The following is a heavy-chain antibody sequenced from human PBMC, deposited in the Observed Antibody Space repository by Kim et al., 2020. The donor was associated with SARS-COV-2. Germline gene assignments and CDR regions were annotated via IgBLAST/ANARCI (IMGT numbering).Heavy chain of an antibody. Sequence: TYYNPSLKSRVTISGDTSKNQFSLKLSTVPAADTAVYYCANIPPAAAIDYCGQGTLVTVSS. V-gene: IGHV4-39*01. J-gene: IGHJ4*02. CDR3: ANIPPAAAIDY. D-gene: IGHD6-13*01. CDR2: T.